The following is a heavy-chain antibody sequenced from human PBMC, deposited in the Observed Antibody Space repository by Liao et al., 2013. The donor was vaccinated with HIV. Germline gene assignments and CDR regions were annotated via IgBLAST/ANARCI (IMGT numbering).Heavy chain of an antibody. D-gene: IGHD3-22*01. CDR1: GGSVIYGGYS. V-gene: IGHV4-30-2*06. CDR3: ARAVSSDNYHDAFDT. CDR2: FYHSGTT. Sequence: QLQLRESGSGLVKPSETLSLTCAVSGGSVIYGGYSWSWIRQSPGKGLEWIGYFYHSGTTYYSPSLKSRVSISVDMSKNQFSLKLRSVTAADTAVYYCARAVSSDNYHDAFDTWGQGTMVTVSS. J-gene: IGHJ3*02.